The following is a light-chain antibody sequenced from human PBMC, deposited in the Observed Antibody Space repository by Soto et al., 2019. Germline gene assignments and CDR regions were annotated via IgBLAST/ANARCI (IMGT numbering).Light chain of an antibody. V-gene: IGKV1-6*01. J-gene: IGKJ2*01. CDR1: QDIRKD. CDR2: GAS. CDR3: LQDYNYPFT. Sequence: AIQMTQAPSSLSASVGDRVTITCRASQDIRKDLAWYQQKPGKAPQILIYGASTLQTGVASRFSGSGSATDFTLTISSLQPEDSAAYYCLQDYNYPFTFGQGTKV.